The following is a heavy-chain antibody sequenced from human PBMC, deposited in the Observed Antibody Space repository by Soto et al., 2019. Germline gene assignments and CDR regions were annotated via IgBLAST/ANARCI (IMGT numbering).Heavy chain of an antibody. V-gene: IGHV1-3*01. Sequence: ASVKCSCKASGYTFTSYAMHWVRQAPGQRLEWMGWINAGNGNTKYSQKFQGRVNITRDTSASTAYMELSSLRSEDTAVYYCARELFYDYYGMDVWGQGTTVTVSS. D-gene: IGHD3-3*01. CDR2: INAGNGNT. CDR1: GYTFTSYA. CDR3: ARELFYDYYGMDV. J-gene: IGHJ6*02.